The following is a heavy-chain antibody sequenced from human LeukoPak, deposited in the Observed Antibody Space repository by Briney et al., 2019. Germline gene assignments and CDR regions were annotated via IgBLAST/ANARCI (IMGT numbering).Heavy chain of an antibody. CDR3: AKHFSTAAAGDY. CDR1: GFTFSSYT. V-gene: IGHV3-23*01. CDR2: ISGSGAYT. J-gene: IGHJ4*02. Sequence: GGSLRLSCAASGFTFSSYTMSWVRQAPGKGLEWVSGISGSGAYTYHADSVKGRFTISRDNSKNTLYLQMNSLRAEDTAVYYCAKHFSTAAAGDYWGQGTLVTVSP. D-gene: IGHD6-13*01.